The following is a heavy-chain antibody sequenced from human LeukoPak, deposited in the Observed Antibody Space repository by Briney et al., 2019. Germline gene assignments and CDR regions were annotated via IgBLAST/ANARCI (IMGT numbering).Heavy chain of an antibody. D-gene: IGHD6-19*01. CDR3: AKSRVAVAAPRNWFDP. V-gene: IGHV3-23*01. Sequence: GGSLRLSCAASGFTFSSFAMSWVRQAPGKGLEWVSVISGSGGSTYYADSVKGRFTISRDNSKNTLYLQMNSLSAEDTAVYYCAKSRVAVAAPRNWFDPWGQGTLVTVSS. CDR1: GFTFSSFA. CDR2: ISGSGGST. J-gene: IGHJ5*02.